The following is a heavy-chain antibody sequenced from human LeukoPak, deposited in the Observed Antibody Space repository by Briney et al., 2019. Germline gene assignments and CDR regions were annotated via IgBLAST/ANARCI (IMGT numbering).Heavy chain of an antibody. J-gene: IGHJ4*02. CDR2: ISSTGSTI. V-gene: IGHV3-48*03. Sequence: GGSLRLSCAASGFNFRSYEMNWVRQAPGKGLEWISYISSTGSTIYYADSVRGRFTISRDNAKTALSLQMTSLRAEDTAVYYCARGTYLFDYWGQGTLVTVSS. D-gene: IGHD1-1*01. CDR3: ARGTYLFDY. CDR1: GFNFRSYE.